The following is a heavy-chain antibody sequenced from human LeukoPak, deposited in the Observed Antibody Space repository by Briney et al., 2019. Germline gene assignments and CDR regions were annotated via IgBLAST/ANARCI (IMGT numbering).Heavy chain of an antibody. CDR1: GFTFGGYG. V-gene: IGHV3-30*02. D-gene: IGHD3-22*01. Sequence: AGGSLRLSCAASGFTFGGYGMHWVRQAPGKGLEWVTFIRSDGSNKYYADSVKGRFTISRDNSKNTLYLQMNSLRAEDTAVYYCAKDRWYYYDSSGYYPNDYWGQGTLVTVPS. J-gene: IGHJ4*02. CDR3: AKDRWYYYDSSGYYPNDY. CDR2: IRSDGSNK.